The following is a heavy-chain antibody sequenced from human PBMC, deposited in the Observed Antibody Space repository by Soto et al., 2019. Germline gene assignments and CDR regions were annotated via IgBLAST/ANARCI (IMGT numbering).Heavy chain of an antibody. J-gene: IGHJ3*02. CDR3: ARAAYDSSGYYRGAFDI. D-gene: IGHD3-22*01. CDR2: ICNNRSNK. Sequence: PGGSLRLSCAASGFTFSNYWMHWVRQAPGRGLEWVSFICNNRSNKYYADSMKGRFTISRDNSKNTLYLQMNSLRAEDTAVYYCARAAYDSSGYYRGAFDIWGQGTMVTVSS. V-gene: IGHV3-33*08. CDR1: GFTFSNYW.